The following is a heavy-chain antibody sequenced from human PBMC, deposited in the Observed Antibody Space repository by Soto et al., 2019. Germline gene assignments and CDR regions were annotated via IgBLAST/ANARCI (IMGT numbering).Heavy chain of an antibody. D-gene: IGHD2-2*01. V-gene: IGHV3-74*01. CDR3: ARGCSSNSCSATFGY. Sequence: PGGSLRLSCAASGFTFSSYWMHWVRQAPGKGLVWVSRINSDGSSTSYADSVKGRFTISRDNAKNTLYLQMNSLRAEDTAVYYCARGCSSNSCSATFGYWGQGTLVTVSS. CDR1: GFTFSSYW. J-gene: IGHJ4*02. CDR2: INSDGSST.